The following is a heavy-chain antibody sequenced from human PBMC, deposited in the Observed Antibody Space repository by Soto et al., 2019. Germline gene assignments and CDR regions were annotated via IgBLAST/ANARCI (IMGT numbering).Heavy chain of an antibody. Sequence: PSETLSLTCTVSGGSISSGGYYWSWIRQHPGKGLEWIGYIYYSGSTYYNPSLKSRVTISVDTSKNQFSLKLSSVTAADTAVYYCARVFPDSSSFFDPWGQGTLVTVSS. CDR2: IYYSGST. D-gene: IGHD6-13*01. CDR3: ARVFPDSSSFFDP. CDR1: GGSISSGGYY. V-gene: IGHV4-31*03. J-gene: IGHJ5*02.